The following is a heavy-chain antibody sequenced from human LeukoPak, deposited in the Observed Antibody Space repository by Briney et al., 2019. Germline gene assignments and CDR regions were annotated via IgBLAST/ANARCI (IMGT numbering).Heavy chain of an antibody. Sequence: GESLTLTCAASGFTFSSYSMNWVRQAPGKGLEWVSSISSSSSYIYYADSVKGRFTISRDNAKNSLYLQMNSLRAEDTAVYYCARDLTTMIVVAAYWGQGTLVTVSS. J-gene: IGHJ4*02. V-gene: IGHV3-21*01. CDR3: ARDLTTMIVVAAY. CDR2: ISSSSSYI. D-gene: IGHD3-22*01. CDR1: GFTFSSYS.